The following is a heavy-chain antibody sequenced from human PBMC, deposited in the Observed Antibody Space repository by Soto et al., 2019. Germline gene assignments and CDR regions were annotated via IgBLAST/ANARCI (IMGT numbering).Heavy chain of an antibody. Sequence: SETLSLTCIVSGGSISSSSYYWGWIRQPPGKGLEWIGTIYYSGSTYYNPSLKSRVTISVDTSKNQFSLKLSSVTAADTAVYYCARHPGSSNYYNYMDVWGKGTTVTVSS. D-gene: IGHD3-10*01. V-gene: IGHV4-39*01. CDR2: IYYSGST. J-gene: IGHJ6*03. CDR1: GGSISSSSYY. CDR3: ARHPGSSNYYNYMDV.